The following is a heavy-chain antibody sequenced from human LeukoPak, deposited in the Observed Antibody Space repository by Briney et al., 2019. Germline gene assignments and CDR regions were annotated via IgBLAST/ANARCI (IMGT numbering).Heavy chain of an antibody. CDR1: GFTFSSYG. Sequence: PGGSLRLSCAASGFTFSSYGMHWVRQAPGKGVEWVAFIRYDGSDKDYVDSVKGRFTISRDNSKNTLYLQMNSLRAEDTAVYYCAKDRDKGNYYFDYWGQGTLVTVSS. V-gene: IGHV3-30*02. CDR3: AKDRDKGNYYFDY. J-gene: IGHJ4*02. D-gene: IGHD1-7*01. CDR2: IRYDGSDK.